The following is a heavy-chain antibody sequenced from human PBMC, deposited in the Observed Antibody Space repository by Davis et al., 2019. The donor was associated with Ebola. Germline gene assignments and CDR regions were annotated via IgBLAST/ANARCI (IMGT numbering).Heavy chain of an antibody. CDR2: IRSSSSYI. J-gene: IGHJ4*02. D-gene: IGHD3-10*01. V-gene: IGHV3-21*01. CDR1: GFTFSSYN. CDR3: ARDGENYSDLDY. Sequence: GESLKIPCAASGFTFSSYNMNWVRQAPGKGLEWVSSIRSSSSYIYYADSVKGRFTISRDNGKNMLFLQMNSLRAEDTAVYDCARDGENYSDLDYWGQGTLVTVSS.